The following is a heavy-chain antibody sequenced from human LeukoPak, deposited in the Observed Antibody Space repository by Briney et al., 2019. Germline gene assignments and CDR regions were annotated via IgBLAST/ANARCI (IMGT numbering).Heavy chain of an antibody. CDR1: GGSINNSSYY. CDR2: IYYSGST. V-gene: IGHV4-39*07. CDR3: ARRGMGAAGPEYNWFDP. D-gene: IGHD6-13*01. Sequence: SETLSLTCTVSGGSINNSSYYWGWIRQPPGKGLEWIGSIYYSGSTYYNPSLKSRVTISVDTSKSQFSLKLSSVTAADTAVYYCARRGMGAAGPEYNWFDPWGQGTLVTVSS. J-gene: IGHJ5*02.